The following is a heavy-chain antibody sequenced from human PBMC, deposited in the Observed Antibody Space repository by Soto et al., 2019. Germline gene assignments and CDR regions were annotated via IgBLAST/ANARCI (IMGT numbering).Heavy chain of an antibody. J-gene: IGHJ2*01. D-gene: IGHD4-17*01. CDR3: ASRTPSYGDNYWYFDL. CDR1: GYTFTSYD. Sequence: QVQLVQSGAEVKKPGASVKVSCKASGYTFTSYDINWVRQATGQGLEWMGWMNPNSGNTGYAQKFQGRVTMTRNTSISPAYMELSSLRSEDTAVYYCASRTPSYGDNYWYFDLWGRGTLVTVSS. CDR2: MNPNSGNT. V-gene: IGHV1-8*01.